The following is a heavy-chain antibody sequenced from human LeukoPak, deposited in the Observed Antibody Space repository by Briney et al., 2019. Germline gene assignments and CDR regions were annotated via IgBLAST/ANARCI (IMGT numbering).Heavy chain of an antibody. Sequence: GGSLRLSCAASGFTFSTYEMNWVRQAPGKGLEWVSYINSLSSIIYYADSVKGRFTISRDNARNSLYLQMNRLRAEDTAVYYCARVLITFGGVIANGAFDIWGQGTMATVSS. CDR2: INSLSSII. CDR3: ARVLITFGGVIANGAFDI. CDR1: GFTFSTYE. V-gene: IGHV3-48*03. D-gene: IGHD3-16*02. J-gene: IGHJ3*02.